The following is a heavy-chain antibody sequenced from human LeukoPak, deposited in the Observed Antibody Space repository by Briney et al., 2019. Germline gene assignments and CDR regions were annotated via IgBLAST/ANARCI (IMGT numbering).Heavy chain of an antibody. D-gene: IGHD6-13*01. Sequence: PSETLSLTCTVSDDSITIYYWTWIRQPPGKGLEWIGYIDHTGSTNYNPSLNSRVTISRDTSKNHFSLGLSSATAADTAVYFCARGRVSSNTWYSTYYYYFYMDVWGKGTTVTVSS. J-gene: IGHJ6*03. CDR1: DDSITIYY. CDR3: ARGRVSSNTWYSTYYYYFYMDV. V-gene: IGHV4-59*01. CDR2: IDHTGST.